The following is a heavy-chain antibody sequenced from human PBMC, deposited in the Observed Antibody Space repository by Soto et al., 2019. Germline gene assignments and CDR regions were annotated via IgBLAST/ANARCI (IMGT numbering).Heavy chain of an antibody. J-gene: IGHJ4*02. CDR3: ARLVYDTRLNYMYFDF. D-gene: IGHD3-10*01. CDR2: IFHDGTA. V-gene: IGHV4-4*02. CDR1: GASINSGNW. Sequence: QVKLQESGPGLETPSGTLTLTCAVSGASINSGNWWTWVGQPPKRGQAYIGKIFHDGTANYSPSFEIRVAISVDTSNNQFSLKLTSVTAADTAIYFCARLVYDTRLNYMYFDFWGQGTLVTVSS.